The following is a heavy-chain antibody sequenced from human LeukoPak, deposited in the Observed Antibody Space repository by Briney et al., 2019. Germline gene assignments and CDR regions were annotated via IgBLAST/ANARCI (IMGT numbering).Heavy chain of an antibody. J-gene: IGHJ6*02. D-gene: IGHD6-13*01. V-gene: IGHV1-18*01. CDR3: ARDRKQLVLPYYYYGMDV. CDR2: ISAYNGNT. Sequence: ASVKVSCKASGYTFTSYGISWVRQAPGQGLEWMGWISAYNGNTNYAQKLQGRVTMTTDTSTSTAYMELRSLRSDDTAVYYCARDRKQLVLPYYYYGMDVWGQGTTVTVSS. CDR1: GYTFTSYG.